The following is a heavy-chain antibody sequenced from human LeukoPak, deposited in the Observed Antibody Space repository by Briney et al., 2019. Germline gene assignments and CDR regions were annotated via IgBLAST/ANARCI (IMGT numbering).Heavy chain of an antibody. CDR2: IYYSGST. V-gene: IGHV4-31*03. J-gene: IGHJ5*02. Sequence: PSETLSLTCTVSGSSISSGGYYWSWIRQHPGKGLEWIGYIYYSGSTYYNPSLKSRVTISVDTSKNQFSLKLSSVTAADTAVYYCARAEKRGQLVPRINWFDPWGQGTLVTVSS. CDR3: ARAEKRGQLVPRINWFDP. CDR1: GSSISSGGYY. D-gene: IGHD6-13*01.